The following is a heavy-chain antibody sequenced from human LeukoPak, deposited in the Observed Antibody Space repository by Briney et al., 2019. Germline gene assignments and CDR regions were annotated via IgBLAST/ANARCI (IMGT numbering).Heavy chain of an antibody. Sequence: ASVKVSCKASGYTFTSYGISWVRQAPGQGLEWMGWIIGYNGNTNYTQKLQGRVTMTTDTSTSTAYMELRSLRSDETAVYYCARDSRYYDILTGYQYFDYWGQGTLVTVSS. J-gene: IGHJ4*02. D-gene: IGHD3-9*01. V-gene: IGHV1-18*01. CDR2: IIGYNGNT. CDR1: GYTFTSYG. CDR3: ARDSRYYDILTGYQYFDY.